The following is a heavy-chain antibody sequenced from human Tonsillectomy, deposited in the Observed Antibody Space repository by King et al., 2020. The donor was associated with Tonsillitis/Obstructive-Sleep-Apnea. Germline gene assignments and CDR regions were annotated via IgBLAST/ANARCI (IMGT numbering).Heavy chain of an antibody. J-gene: IGHJ5*02. CDR1: GGSISSYY. D-gene: IGHD6-13*01. V-gene: IGHV4-59*01. Sequence: VQLQESGPGLVKPSETLSLTCTVSGGSISSYYWSWIRQPPGKGLEWIGYIYYSGSTNYTPSLKSRVTISVDTSKNQFSLKLSSVTAADTAVYYCASSSSWRDNWFDPWGQGTLVTVSS. CDR2: IYYSGST. CDR3: ASSSSWRDNWFDP.